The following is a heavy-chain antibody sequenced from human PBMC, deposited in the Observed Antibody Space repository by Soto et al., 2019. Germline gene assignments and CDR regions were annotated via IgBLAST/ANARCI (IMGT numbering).Heavy chain of an antibody. CDR2: IFHDGTA. D-gene: IGHD3-10*01. Sequence: ETLSLTFAVSGVSISSGNWWTWVRQSPQRGLEYIGEIFHDGTANYYPSFERRVAISVDTSKNQFSLKLTSVTAADTAIYFCARLVYDTRLNYMYFDFWGQGTLVTVSS. V-gene: IGHV4-4*01. CDR1: GVSISSGNW. CDR3: ARLVYDTRLNYMYFDF. J-gene: IGHJ4*02.